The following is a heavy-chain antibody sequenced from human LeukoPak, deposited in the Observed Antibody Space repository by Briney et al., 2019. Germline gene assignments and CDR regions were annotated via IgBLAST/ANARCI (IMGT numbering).Heavy chain of an antibody. CDR3: ARALGYCSGGSCYSIGAFDI. CDR1: GFTFSSYG. D-gene: IGHD2-15*01. J-gene: IGHJ3*02. CDR2: IRYDGSNK. V-gene: IGHV3-30*02. Sequence: SGGSLRLSCAASGFTFSSYGMHWVRQAPGKGLEWVAFIRYDGSNKYYADSVKGRFTISRDNAKNSLYLQMNSLRAEDTALYYCARALGYCSGGSCYSIGAFDIWGQGTMVTVSS.